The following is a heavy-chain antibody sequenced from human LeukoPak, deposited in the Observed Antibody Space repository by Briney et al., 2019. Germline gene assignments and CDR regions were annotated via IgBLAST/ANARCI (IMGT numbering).Heavy chain of an antibody. D-gene: IGHD3-10*01. Sequence: GGSLRLSCAASGFTFSSYAMSRVRQAPGKGLEWVSAISGSGGSTYYADSVKGRFTISRDNSKNTLYLQMNSLRAEDTAVYYCAKGALWFGELSGMDVWGQGTTVTVSS. V-gene: IGHV3-23*01. J-gene: IGHJ6*02. CDR1: GFTFSSYA. CDR3: AKGALWFGELSGMDV. CDR2: ISGSGGST.